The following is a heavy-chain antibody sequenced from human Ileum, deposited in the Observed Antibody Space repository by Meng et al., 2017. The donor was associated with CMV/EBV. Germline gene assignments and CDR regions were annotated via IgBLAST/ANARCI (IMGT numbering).Heavy chain of an antibody. CDR2: VYSSGST. J-gene: IGHJ4*02. CDR3: ARGSSSWAFDY. D-gene: IGHD2-2*01. CDR1: GGSISGYY. Sequence: QVQLQEPGPGLVKPSETLSLTRTFSGGSISGYYWSWIRQPATKGLEWIGRVYSSGSTDYNPSLQSRVTMSVDTSKNQFSLKLSSVTAADTAVYYCARGSSSWAFDYWGQGTLVTVSS. V-gene: IGHV4-4*07.